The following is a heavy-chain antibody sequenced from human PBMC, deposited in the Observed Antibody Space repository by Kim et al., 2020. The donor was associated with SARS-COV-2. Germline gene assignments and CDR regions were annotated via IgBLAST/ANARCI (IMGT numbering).Heavy chain of an antibody. Sequence: LSLTCAASGVTFDSSAMNWVRQAPGKGLEWVAVISYDGRNKDYADSVKGLFTISRDNSKSTLHLQMNSLRVEDTAVYYCARGNYYESLSLSDYYNGM. CDR3: ARGNYYESLSLSDYYNGM. D-gene: IGHD3-22*01. CDR1: GVTFDSSA. V-gene: IGHV3-30*04. CDR2: ISYDGRNK. J-gene: IGHJ6*01.